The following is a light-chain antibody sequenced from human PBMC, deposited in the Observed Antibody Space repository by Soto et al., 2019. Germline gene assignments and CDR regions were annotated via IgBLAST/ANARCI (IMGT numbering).Light chain of an antibody. V-gene: IGLV2-23*02. CDR2: EVT. Sequence: QSALTQPASVSGSPGQSITISCTGSDVGSYNLVSWYQQHPGKAPKLMIYEVTKRPSGVSNRFSGSKSGNTASLTISGLQAEDEADYHCCSYAGSTIHYVFGTGTKVTVL. CDR1: DVGSYNL. J-gene: IGLJ1*01. CDR3: CSYAGSTIHYV.